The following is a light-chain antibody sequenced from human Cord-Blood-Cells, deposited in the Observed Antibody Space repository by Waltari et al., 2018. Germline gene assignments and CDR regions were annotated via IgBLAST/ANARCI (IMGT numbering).Light chain of an antibody. CDR2: WAS. Sequence: DIVLTPSPHSLAVALGESATNNCKSRQSVLYISNNKNYLAWYQQKPGQPPKLLIYWASTRESGVPDRFSGSGSGTDFTLTISSLQAEDVAVYYCQQYYSTPITFGQGTRLEIK. J-gene: IGKJ5*01. CDR3: QQYYSTPIT. CDR1: QSVLYISNNKNY. V-gene: IGKV4-1*01.